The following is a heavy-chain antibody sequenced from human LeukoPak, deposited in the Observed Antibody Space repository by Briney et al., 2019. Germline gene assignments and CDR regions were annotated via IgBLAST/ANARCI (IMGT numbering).Heavy chain of an antibody. Sequence: ASVKVSCKASGYTFTSYGISWVRQAPGQGLEWMGWISPYNGNTNYAQKLQGRVTMTTDTSTRTAYMELRSLRSDDTAIYYCARDREAGIVVVTRGYFDYWGQGTLVTVSS. V-gene: IGHV1-18*01. CDR3: ARDREAGIVVVTRGYFDY. CDR1: GYTFTSYG. D-gene: IGHD2-21*02. J-gene: IGHJ4*02. CDR2: ISPYNGNT.